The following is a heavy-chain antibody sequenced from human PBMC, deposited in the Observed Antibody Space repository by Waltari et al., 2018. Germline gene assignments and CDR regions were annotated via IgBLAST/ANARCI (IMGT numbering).Heavy chain of an antibody. J-gene: IGHJ4*02. Sequence: EVQLVESGGGLVKPGGSLRLSCAASGFTFRSYSMNWVRQAPGKGLEWVSSIRSSSSYIYYADSVKGRFTISRDNAKNSLYLQMNSLRAEDTAVYYCATSNTAINYFDYWGQGTLVTVSS. CDR3: ATSNTAINYFDY. CDR2: IRSSSSYI. D-gene: IGHD5-18*01. V-gene: IGHV3-21*03. CDR1: GFTFRSYS.